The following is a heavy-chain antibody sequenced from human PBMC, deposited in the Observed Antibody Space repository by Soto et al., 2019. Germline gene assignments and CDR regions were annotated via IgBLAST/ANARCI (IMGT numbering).Heavy chain of an antibody. D-gene: IGHD6-19*01. Sequence: SGPTLVNPTQTLTLTCTFSGFSLSTSGVGVGWIRQPPGKALERLALIYWNDDKRYSPSLKSRLTITKDTSKNQVVLTMTNMDPVDTATYYCAHGPRSRYSSGWYDYWGQGTLVTVSS. CDR3: AHGPRSRYSSGWYDY. CDR2: IYWNDDK. V-gene: IGHV2-5*01. J-gene: IGHJ4*02. CDR1: GFSLSTSGVG.